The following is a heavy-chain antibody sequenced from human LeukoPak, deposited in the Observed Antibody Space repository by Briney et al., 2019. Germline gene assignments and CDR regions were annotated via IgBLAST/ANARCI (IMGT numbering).Heavy chain of an antibody. J-gene: IGHJ4*02. CDR3: ARDIGY. CDR1: GGSISDINYY. CDR2: VYYSGST. Sequence: PSETLSLTCNVSGGSISDINYYWAWIRQPPGKGLEWIASVYYSGSTHYNPSLKSRVTISGDTSKNQFSLKLSSVTAADTAVYYCARDIGYWGQGNLVTVSS. V-gene: IGHV4-39*07.